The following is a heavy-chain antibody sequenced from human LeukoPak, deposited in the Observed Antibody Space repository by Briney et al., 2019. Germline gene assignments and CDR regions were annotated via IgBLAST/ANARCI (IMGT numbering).Heavy chain of an antibody. CDR1: GFTFSSYW. CDR2: IKQDGSEK. Sequence: GGSLRLSCAASGFTFSSYWMSWVRQAPGKGLEWVANIKQDGSEKYYVDSVKGRFTISRDNAKNSLYLQMNSLRAEDTAVYYCARDGPYSSSSGEAFDIWGQGTMVTVSS. CDR3: ARDGPYSSSSGEAFDI. J-gene: IGHJ3*02. D-gene: IGHD6-6*01. V-gene: IGHV3-7*01.